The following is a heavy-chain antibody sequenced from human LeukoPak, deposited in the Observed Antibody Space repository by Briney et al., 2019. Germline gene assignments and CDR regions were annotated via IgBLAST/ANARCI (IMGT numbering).Heavy chain of an antibody. D-gene: IGHD6-19*01. CDR1: GFTFSSYA. J-gene: IGHJ4*02. CDR2: ISGSGGST. Sequence: GGSLRLSCAASGFTFSSYAMSWVRQAPGKGLEWVSAISGSGGSTYYADSVKGRFTISRDNSKNTLYLQMNSLRAEDTAVYYCAKDLSSGWYQYYFDYRGQGTLVTVSS. CDR3: AKDLSSGWYQYYFDY. V-gene: IGHV3-23*01.